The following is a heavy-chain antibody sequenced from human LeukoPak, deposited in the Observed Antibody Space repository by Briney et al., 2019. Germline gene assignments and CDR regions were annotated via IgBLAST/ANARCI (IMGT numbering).Heavy chain of an antibody. J-gene: IGHJ4*02. V-gene: IGHV3-21*01. CDR3: ARDMMVRGVKRFDY. CDR1: GFTFSSYS. CDR2: ISSSSSYI. Sequence: GGSLRLSCAASGFTFSSYSMNWVRQAPGRGLEWVSSISSSSSYIYYADSVKGRFTISRDNAKNSLYLQMNSLRAEDTAVYYCARDMMVRGVKRFDYWGQGTLVTVSS. D-gene: IGHD3-10*01.